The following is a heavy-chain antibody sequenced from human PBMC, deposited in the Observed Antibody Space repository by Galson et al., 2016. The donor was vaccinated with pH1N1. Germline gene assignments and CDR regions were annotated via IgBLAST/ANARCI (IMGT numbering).Heavy chain of an antibody. Sequence: SLRLSCAASGFPFSHYYMGWIRQAPGKGLEWVALTSYDGSNKYYADSVKGRFTISRDNSKNTLYLEMNSLRAEDTAVYYCARETPYSSGWGYYYGMDVWGQGTTVTVSS. CDR1: GFPFSHYY. J-gene: IGHJ6*02. D-gene: IGHD6-19*01. V-gene: IGHV3-30-3*01. CDR2: TSYDGSNK. CDR3: ARETPYSSGWGYYYGMDV.